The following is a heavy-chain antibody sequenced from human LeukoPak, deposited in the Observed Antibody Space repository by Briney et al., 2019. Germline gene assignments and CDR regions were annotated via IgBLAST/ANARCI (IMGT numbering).Heavy chain of an antibody. D-gene: IGHD6-13*01. CDR2: TYYRSKWHN. V-gene: IGHV6-1*01. Sequence: SQTLSLTCAISGDSVSSNSAAWNWIRQSPSRGLEWLGRTYYRSKWHNDYAVSVKSRITINPDTSKNRFSLQLNSVTPEDTAVYYCARGARRYSSSWYGVDWYFDLWGRGTLVTVSS. CDR1: GDSVSSNSAA. J-gene: IGHJ2*01. CDR3: ARGARRYSSSWYGVDWYFDL.